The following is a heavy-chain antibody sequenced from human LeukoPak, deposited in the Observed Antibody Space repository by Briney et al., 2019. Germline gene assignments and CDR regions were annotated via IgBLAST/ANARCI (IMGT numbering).Heavy chain of an antibody. CDR1: GYTFTSYG. D-gene: IGHD6-19*01. J-gene: IGHJ4*02. V-gene: IGHV1-18*01. CDR2: ISAYNGNT. Sequence: ASVKVSCKASGYTFTSYGISWVRQAPGQGLEWMGWISAYNGNTNYAQKLQGRVTMTTDTSTGTAYMELRSLRSDDTAVYYCARSLKPLGYSSGWYLENYFDYWGQGTLVTVSS. CDR3: ARSLKPLGYSSGWYLENYFDY.